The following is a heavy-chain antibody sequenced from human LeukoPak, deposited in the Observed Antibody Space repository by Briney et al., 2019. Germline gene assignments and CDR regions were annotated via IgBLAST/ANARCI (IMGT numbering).Heavy chain of an antibody. CDR1: GASFTNYY. J-gene: IGHJ4*02. Sequence: SETLSLTCTVSGASFTNYYWSWLRQPPGQGLEGSGFSSYNGKTNYNPSLKSRGTISVDMSKNHFSLRLKSVTAVDTAVYYCARGALLWFGAKMEYYFDSWGQGTPLTVSS. CDR3: ARGALLWFGAKMEYYFDS. CDR2: SSYNGKT. D-gene: IGHD3-10*01. V-gene: IGHV4-59*01.